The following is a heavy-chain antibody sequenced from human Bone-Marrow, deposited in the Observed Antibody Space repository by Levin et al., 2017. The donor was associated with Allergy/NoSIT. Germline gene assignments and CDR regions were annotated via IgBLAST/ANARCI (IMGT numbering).Heavy chain of an antibody. D-gene: IGHD3-22*01. CDR3: AKDLSGGVDDYYDSSGYYFDY. V-gene: IGHV3-23*01. J-gene: IGHJ4*02. CDR1: GFTFSSYA. CDR2: ISGSGGST. Sequence: GGSLRLSCAASGFTFSSYAMSWVRQAPGKGLEWVSAISGSGGSTYYADSVKGRFTISRDNSKNTLYLQMNSLRAEDTAVYYCAKDLSGGVDDYYDSSGYYFDYWGQGTLVTVSS.